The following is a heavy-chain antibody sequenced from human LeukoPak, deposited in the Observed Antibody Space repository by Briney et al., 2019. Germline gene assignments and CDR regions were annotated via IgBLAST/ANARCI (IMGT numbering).Heavy chain of an antibody. CDR3: ARDPYYDDRSGYYGY. D-gene: IGHD3-22*01. CDR1: GFTFRSNW. Sequence: GGSLRLSCAASGFTFRSNWMHWVRQAPGKGLVWVSRINSDGSSTSYADSVKGRFTISRDNAKNTLYLQMNSLRDEDTAVYYCARDPYYDDRSGYYGYWGQGTLVTVSS. V-gene: IGHV3-74*01. CDR2: INSDGSST. J-gene: IGHJ4*02.